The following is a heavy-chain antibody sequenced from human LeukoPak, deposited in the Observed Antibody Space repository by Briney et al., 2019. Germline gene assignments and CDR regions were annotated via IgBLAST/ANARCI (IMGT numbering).Heavy chain of an antibody. D-gene: IGHD2-8*01. CDR2: IIPIFGTA. CDR3: ASQELYCTNGVCYDYYFDY. Sequence: SVKVSCKASGGTFSSYAISWVRQAPGQGLEWMGGIIPIFGTANYAQKFQGRVTITADESTSTAYMEPSSLRSEDTAVYYCASQELYCTNGVCYDYYFDYWGQETLVTVSS. CDR1: GGTFSSYA. V-gene: IGHV1-69*13. J-gene: IGHJ4*02.